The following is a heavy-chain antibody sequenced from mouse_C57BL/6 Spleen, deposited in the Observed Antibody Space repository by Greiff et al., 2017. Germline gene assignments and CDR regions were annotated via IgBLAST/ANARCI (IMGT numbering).Heavy chain of an antibody. Sequence: QVQLKQSGAELVKPGASVKLSCKASGYTFTSYWMHWVKQRPGQGLEWIGMIHPNSGSTNYNEKFKSKATLTVDKSSSTAYMQLSSLTSEDSAVYYCARGGTTVVAEGYAMDYWGQGTSVTVSS. V-gene: IGHV1-64*01. CDR1: GYTFTSYW. CDR2: IHPNSGST. CDR3: ARGGTTVVAEGYAMDY. D-gene: IGHD1-1*01. J-gene: IGHJ4*01.